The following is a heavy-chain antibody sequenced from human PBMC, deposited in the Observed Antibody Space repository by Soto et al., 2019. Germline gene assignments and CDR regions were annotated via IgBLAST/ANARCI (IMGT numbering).Heavy chain of an antibody. CDR3: AKDGGRLLLPLKNNWFDP. Sequence: GGSLRLSCAASGFTFNNYAMSWVRRAAGKGLEWVSGISGSGGSTYYADSVKGRFTISRDNSKNTLYLQMDSLRAEDTAIYYCAKDGGRLLLPLKNNWFDPWGQGTLVTVSS. CDR2: ISGSGGST. CDR1: GFTFNNYA. D-gene: IGHD3-22*01. J-gene: IGHJ5*02. V-gene: IGHV3-23*01.